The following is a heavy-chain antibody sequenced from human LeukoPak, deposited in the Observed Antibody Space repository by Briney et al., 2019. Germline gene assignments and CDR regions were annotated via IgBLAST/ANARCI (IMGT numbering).Heavy chain of an antibody. CDR1: GFTSSDYY. CDR2: ISSSGSTI. Sequence: GGSLRLSCAASGFTSSDYYMSWIRQAPGKGLEWVSYISSSGSTIYYADSVKGRFTISRDNAKNSLYLQMNSLRAEDTAVYYCARARYDYVWGSYRYTYYYYYMDVWGKGTTVTVSS. CDR3: ARARYDYVWGSYRYTYYYYYMDV. D-gene: IGHD3-16*02. V-gene: IGHV3-11*04. J-gene: IGHJ6*03.